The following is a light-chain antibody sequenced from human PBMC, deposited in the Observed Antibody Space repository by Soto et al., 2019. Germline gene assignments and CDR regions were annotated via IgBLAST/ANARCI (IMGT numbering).Light chain of an antibody. CDR1: SSDVGGYNY. J-gene: IGLJ1*01. Sequence: SALTHPRSVSGSPGQSFTISCAGTSSDVGGYNYVSWYQQHPGKAPKLMIYDVSKRPSGVPDRFSGSKSGNTASLTISGLQAGDEADYYCCSYAGRYTYVFGTGTKVTVL. CDR3: CSYAGRYTYV. V-gene: IGLV2-11*01. CDR2: DVS.